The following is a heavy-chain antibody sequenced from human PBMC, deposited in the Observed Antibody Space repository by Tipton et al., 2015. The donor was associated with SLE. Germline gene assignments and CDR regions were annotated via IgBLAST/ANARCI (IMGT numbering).Heavy chain of an antibody. CDR1: GYSISRGYY. Sequence: TLSLTCAVSGYSISRGYYWGWIRQPPGKGLEGIVRIYHSGSTYYNPSLKSRVTITVDTSKNHFSLKLSSVTAADTAVYYCARHRRDYGDSLYFDYWGQGTLVTVSS. V-gene: IGHV4-38-2*01. D-gene: IGHD4-17*01. J-gene: IGHJ4*02. CDR2: IYHSGST. CDR3: ARHRRDYGDSLYFDY.